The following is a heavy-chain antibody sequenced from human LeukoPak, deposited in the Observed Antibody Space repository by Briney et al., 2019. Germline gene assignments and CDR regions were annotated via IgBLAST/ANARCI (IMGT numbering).Heavy chain of an antibody. CDR1: GFAFSTYA. Sequence: GGSLRLSCAASGFAFSTYAMHWVRQAPGKGLEWVAVISYNGSEIYYGDSVKGRFTISRDNSKNTLYLQMNSLRAEDTAVYYCVHSYGFSYFDYWGQGTLVTVSS. J-gene: IGHJ4*02. V-gene: IGHV3-30*03. CDR2: ISYNGSEI. D-gene: IGHD5-18*01. CDR3: VHSYGFSYFDY.